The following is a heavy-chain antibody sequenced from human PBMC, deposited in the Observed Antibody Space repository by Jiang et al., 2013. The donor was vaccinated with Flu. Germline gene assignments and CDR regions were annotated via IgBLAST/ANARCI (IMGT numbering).Heavy chain of an antibody. D-gene: IGHD1-1*01. CDR1: GDSISSGKHY. CDR2: IYASGST. V-gene: IGHV4-61*02. Sequence: GPGLVKPSQTLSLTCSVSGDSISSGKHYWNWIRQPAGKGLEWIGRIYASGSTNYNPSLKSRVTISVDTPKNQFSLRLSSVTAADTAVYYCARPHDSGYFYGMGVWGQGTTVTVS. J-gene: IGHJ6*02. CDR3: ARPHDSGYFYGMGV.